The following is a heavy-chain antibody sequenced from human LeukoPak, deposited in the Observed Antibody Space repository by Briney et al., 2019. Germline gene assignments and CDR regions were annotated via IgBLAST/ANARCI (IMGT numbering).Heavy chain of an antibody. J-gene: IGHJ5*02. CDR2: INGDGSST. V-gene: IGHV3-74*01. CDR3: ARALAPGTSLYSWFDP. Sequence: SGGSLRLSCGASGFTFNSYYMHWVRQTPGKGLVWVSRINGDGSSTSYADSVKGRFTISRDNAKSTLYLQMNSLRAEDTAVYYCARALAPGTSLYSWFDPWGQGTLVTVSS. D-gene: IGHD6-13*01. CDR1: GFTFNSYY.